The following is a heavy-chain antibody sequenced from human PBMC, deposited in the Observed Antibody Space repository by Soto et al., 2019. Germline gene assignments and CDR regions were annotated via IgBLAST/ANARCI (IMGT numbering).Heavy chain of an antibody. Sequence: QVQLVQSGAEVKKPGASVKVSCKASGYTFTGYYIHWVRQAPGQGLEWMGWINPNSGGTNYAQKFQGRVTMTRDTSLSTAYRELSRLISDDTAVYYCASPADSWPYYFAYWGKGTLVTVSS. CDR2: INPNSGGT. V-gene: IGHV1-2*02. D-gene: IGHD6-13*01. J-gene: IGHJ4*02. CDR3: ASPADSWPYYFAY. CDR1: GYTFTGYY.